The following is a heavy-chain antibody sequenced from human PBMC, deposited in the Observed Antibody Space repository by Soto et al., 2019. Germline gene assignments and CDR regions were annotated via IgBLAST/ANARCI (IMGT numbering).Heavy chain of an antibody. J-gene: IGHJ3*02. D-gene: IGHD3-22*01. CDR3: ARFREYDSSGYYYPYDAFDI. Sequence: GGSLTLSCAASGFPFSSYGMHWVRQAPGKGLEWVAVIWYDGSNKYYADSVKGRFTISRDNSKNTLYLQMNSLRAEDTAVYYCARFREYDSSGYYYPYDAFDIWGQGTMVTVSS. V-gene: IGHV3-33*01. CDR2: IWYDGSNK. CDR1: GFPFSSYG.